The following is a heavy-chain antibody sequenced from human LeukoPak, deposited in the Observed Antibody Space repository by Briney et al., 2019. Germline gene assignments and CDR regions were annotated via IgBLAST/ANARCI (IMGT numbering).Heavy chain of an antibody. CDR3: ARGDMDGYSSGWTGFYYYYYMDV. D-gene: IGHD6-19*01. CDR2: MNPNSGNT. V-gene: IGHV1-8*01. Sequence: ASVKVSCKASGYTLTSYDINWLRPPACRGLEGMGWMNPNSGNTGYAHKFQGRVTMTRNTSISTAYMELSSLRSEDTAVYYCARGDMDGYSSGWTGFYYYYYMDVWGKGTTVTVSS. CDR1: GYTLTSYD. J-gene: IGHJ6*03.